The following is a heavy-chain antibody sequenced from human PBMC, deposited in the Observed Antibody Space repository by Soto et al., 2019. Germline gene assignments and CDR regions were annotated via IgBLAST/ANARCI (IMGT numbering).Heavy chain of an antibody. Sequence: QVQLVQSGAEVKKPGSSVKVSCKASGGTFSSYTISWVRQAPGQGLEWMGRIIPILGIANYAQKFQGRVTIIADKSTSTAYMELSSLRSEDTAVYYCASDGGTMVRGYGYWGQGTLVTVSS. J-gene: IGHJ4*02. CDR3: ASDGGTMVRGYGY. CDR2: IIPILGIA. CDR1: GGTFSSYT. D-gene: IGHD3-10*01. V-gene: IGHV1-69*02.